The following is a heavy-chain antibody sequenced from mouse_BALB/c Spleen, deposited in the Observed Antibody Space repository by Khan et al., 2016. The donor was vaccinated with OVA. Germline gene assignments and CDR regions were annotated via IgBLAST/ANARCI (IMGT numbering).Heavy chain of an antibody. CDR2: IYPGDGNT. D-gene: IGHD1-1*01. V-gene: IGHV1-80*01. CDR3: AREGCCVSRRTWFAY. CDR1: GYAFSSYW. Sequence: QVQLQQSGAELVRPGSSVKISCKASGYAFSSYWMNWVKQRPGQGLEWIGQIYPGDGNTYYNGKFKGKATLTADKSSSTAYMQLTRLTSEDSAVYFCAREGCCVSRRTWFAYWGQGTLVTVAA. J-gene: IGHJ3*01.